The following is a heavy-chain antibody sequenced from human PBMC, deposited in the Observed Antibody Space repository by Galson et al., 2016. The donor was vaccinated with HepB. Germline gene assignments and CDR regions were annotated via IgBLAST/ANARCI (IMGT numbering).Heavy chain of an antibody. CDR1: GYTFTSYG. D-gene: IGHD3-10*01. CDR2: ISAYNGNT. V-gene: IGHV1-18*04. CDR3: ARDFREPLWFGELLFFDY. J-gene: IGHJ4*02. Sequence: SVKVSCKASGYTFTSYGISWVRQAPGQGLEWMGWISAYNGNTNYAQKLQGRVTMTTDTSTSTAYMALRSLRSDDTAVYYCARDFREPLWFGELLFFDYWGQGTLVTVSS.